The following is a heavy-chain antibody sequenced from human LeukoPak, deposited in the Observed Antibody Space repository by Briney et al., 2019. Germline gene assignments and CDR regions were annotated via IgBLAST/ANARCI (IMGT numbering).Heavy chain of an antibody. CDR3: ARESGDYSFDY. CDR1: GFTFSSYG. J-gene: IGHJ4*02. D-gene: IGHD4-11*01. CDR2: IWYDGSNK. Sequence: GGSLRLSCAASGFTFSSYGMHGVRQAPGKGLEWVAVIWYDGSNKYYADSVKGRFTISRDNSKNTLYLQMNSLRAEDTAVYYCARESGDYSFDYWGQGTLVTVSS. V-gene: IGHV3-33*01.